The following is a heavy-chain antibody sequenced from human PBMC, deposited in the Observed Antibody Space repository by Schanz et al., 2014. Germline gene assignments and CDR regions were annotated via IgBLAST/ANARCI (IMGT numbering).Heavy chain of an antibody. J-gene: IGHJ4*02. Sequence: QVQLVQSGAEVKKPGASVKVSCKASGYTFTSDSMHWVRQAPGQGLEWMGMINPSGGSTTYAQKFQGWVTMTRDTSISTAYMELSSLRSEDTAVYYCARDQSPYTNSTDVRYFDYWGQGSLVTVSS. CDR1: GYTFTSDS. D-gene: IGHD6-6*01. CDR2: INPSGGST. V-gene: IGHV1-46*01. CDR3: ARDQSPYTNSTDVRYFDY.